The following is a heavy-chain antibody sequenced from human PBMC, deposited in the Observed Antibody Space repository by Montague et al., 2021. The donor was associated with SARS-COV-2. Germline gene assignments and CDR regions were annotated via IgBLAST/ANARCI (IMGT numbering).Heavy chain of an antibody. J-gene: IGHJ4*02. Sequence: PALVKPTQTLTLTCTFSGFSLNTPEVAAGWIRQPPGKALEWLALIYGGDEKRYGPSLQSRLTITRDTSKSQVVLTMTNMDPVDTATYFCAHRFAGFFDYWGQGILVTVSS. CDR2: IYGGDEK. CDR3: AHRFAGFFDY. CDR1: GFSLNTPEVA. V-gene: IGHV2-5*05.